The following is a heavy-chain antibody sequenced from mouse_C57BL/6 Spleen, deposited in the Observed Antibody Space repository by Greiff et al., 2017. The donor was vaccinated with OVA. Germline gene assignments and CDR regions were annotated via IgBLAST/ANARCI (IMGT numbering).Heavy chain of an antibody. CDR2: ISSGSSTI. V-gene: IGHV5-17*01. CDR3: ARRVDYYCSSYWYFDV. Sequence: EVKLVESGGGLVKPGGSLKLSCAASGFTFSDYGMHWVRQAPEKGLEWVAYISSGSSTIYYADTVKGRFTISRDNAKNTLFIQMTSLRSEASAMYYCARRVDYYCSSYWYFDVWGTGTTVTVSS. D-gene: IGHD1-1*01. CDR1: GFTFSDYG. J-gene: IGHJ1*03.